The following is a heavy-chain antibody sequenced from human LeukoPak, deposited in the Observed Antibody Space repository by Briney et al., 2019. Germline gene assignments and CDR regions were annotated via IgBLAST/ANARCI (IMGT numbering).Heavy chain of an antibody. D-gene: IGHD3-22*01. CDR3: ATPLDYFDGSGYHQGGD. CDR1: GFIFSTYD. V-gene: IGHV3-23*01. CDR2: ISGNGGNT. Sequence: GGSLRLSCVASGFIFSTYDMTWVRQAPGKGLEWVTTISGNGGNTYYAESVKGRFTISRDNPKNSLYLQMNSLRAEDTAVYYCATPLDYFDGSGYHQGGDWGQGTLVTVSS. J-gene: IGHJ4*02.